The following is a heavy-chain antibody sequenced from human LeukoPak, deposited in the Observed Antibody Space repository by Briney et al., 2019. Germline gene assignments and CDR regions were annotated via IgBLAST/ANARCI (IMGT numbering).Heavy chain of an antibody. V-gene: IGHV1-18*04. D-gene: IGHD3-22*01. Sequence: ASVKVSCKASGYTXTDFHVHWVRQAPGQGLEWMGWISAYNGNTNYAQKLQGRVTMTTDTSTSTAYMKLRSLRSDDTAVYYCARAYYDSSGLPVFYWYFDLWGRGTLVTVSS. CDR3: ARAYYDSSGLPVFYWYFDL. J-gene: IGHJ2*01. CDR1: GYTXTDFH. CDR2: ISAYNGNT.